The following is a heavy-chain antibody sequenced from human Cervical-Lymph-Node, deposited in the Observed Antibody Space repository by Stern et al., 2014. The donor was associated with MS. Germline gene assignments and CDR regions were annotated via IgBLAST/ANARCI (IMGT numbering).Heavy chain of an antibody. J-gene: IGHJ6*02. D-gene: IGHD3-10*01. V-gene: IGHV3-15*01. Sequence: EVQLVESGGGLVKPGGSLRLSCAVSGFTFNNAWMTWVRQAPGRGLEWVGRIKSETDGETTDYAAPVKGRFIISRETTKNTLYLHMNSLKIEDTAVYYCTTPFITVLRGVRKDVWGQGTTVTVSS. CDR1: GFTFNNAW. CDR3: TTPFITVLRGVRKDV. CDR2: IKSETDGETT.